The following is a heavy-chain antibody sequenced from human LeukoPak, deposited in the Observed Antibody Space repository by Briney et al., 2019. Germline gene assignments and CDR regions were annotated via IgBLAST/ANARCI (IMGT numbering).Heavy chain of an antibody. Sequence: ASVKVSCKASGYTFTSYDIIWVRQATGQGLEWMGWMNPNSGNTGYAQKFQGRVTMTRNTSISTAYMELSSLRSEDTAVYYCARDCVAVAGTGYNWFDPWGQGTLVTVSS. CDR2: MNPNSGNT. D-gene: IGHD6-19*01. J-gene: IGHJ5*02. V-gene: IGHV1-8*01. CDR3: ARDCVAVAGTGYNWFDP. CDR1: GYTFTSYD.